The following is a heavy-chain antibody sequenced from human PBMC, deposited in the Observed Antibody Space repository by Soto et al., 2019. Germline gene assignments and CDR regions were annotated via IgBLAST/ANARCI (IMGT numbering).Heavy chain of an antibody. D-gene: IGHD3-10*01. Sequence: SETLSLTCTVSGGSISSYYWSWIRQPPGKGLEWIGYIYYSGSTNYNPSLKSRVTISVDTSKNQFSLKLSSVTAADTAVYYCARGLMVRGVWTSGMDVWGQGTTVTVS. J-gene: IGHJ6*02. CDR2: IYYSGST. V-gene: IGHV4-59*01. CDR1: GGSISSYY. CDR3: ARGLMVRGVWTSGMDV.